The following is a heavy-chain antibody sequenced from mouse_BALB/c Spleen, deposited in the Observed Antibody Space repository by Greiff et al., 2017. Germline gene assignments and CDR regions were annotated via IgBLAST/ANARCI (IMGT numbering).Heavy chain of an antibody. J-gene: IGHJ4*01. V-gene: IGHV5-4*02. D-gene: IGHD2-1*01. CDR1: GFTFSDYY. CDR2: ISDGGSYT. Sequence: DVKLVESGGGLVKPGGSLKLSCAASGFTFSDYYMYWVRQTPEKRLEWVATISDGGSYTYYPDSVKGRFTIPRDNAKNNLYLQMSSLKSEDTAMYYCSRDGNDAMDYWGQGTSVTVSS. CDR3: SRDGNDAMDY.